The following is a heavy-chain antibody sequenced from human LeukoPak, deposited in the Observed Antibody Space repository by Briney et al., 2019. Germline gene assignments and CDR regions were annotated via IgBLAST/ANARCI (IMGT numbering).Heavy chain of an antibody. CDR1: GFTFSSYA. CDR3: AKDHCSSTTCYKGGYFDY. J-gene: IGHJ4*02. V-gene: IGHV3-23*01. D-gene: IGHD2-2*02. CDR2: ISGSGGST. Sequence: GGSLRLSCAASGFTFSSYAMSWIRQAPGKGLEWVSVISGSGGSTYYADSVKGRFTISRDYSKNTLYLQMNSLRAEDTAVYYCAKDHCSSTTCYKGGYFDYWGQGSLVTVSS.